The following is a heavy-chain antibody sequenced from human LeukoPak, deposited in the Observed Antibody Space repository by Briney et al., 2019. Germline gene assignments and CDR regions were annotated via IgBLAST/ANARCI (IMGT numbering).Heavy chain of an antibody. Sequence: PGRSLRLSCAASGFTFSSYWMSWVRQAPGKGLEWVANINQDGSENYYVDSVKGRFTISRDNAKKLMYLQMNSLRAEDTAVYYCVRDRYCSSASCLPNWFDPWGQGTPVTVSS. CDR2: INQDGSEN. CDR1: GFTFSSYW. CDR3: VRDRYCSSASCLPNWFDP. D-gene: IGHD2-2*01. V-gene: IGHV3-7*01. J-gene: IGHJ5*02.